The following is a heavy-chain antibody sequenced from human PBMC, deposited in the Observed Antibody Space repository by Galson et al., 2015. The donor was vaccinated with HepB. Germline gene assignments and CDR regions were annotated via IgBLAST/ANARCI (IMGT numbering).Heavy chain of an antibody. V-gene: IGHV3-30-3*01. CDR2: ISYDGSNK. CDR3: ARAGDSSGYYFDY. D-gene: IGHD3-22*01. J-gene: IGHJ4*02. CDR1: GFTFSSYA. Sequence: SLRLSCAASGFTFSSYAMHWVRQAPGKGLEWVAVISYDGSNKYYADSVKGRFTISRDNSKNTLYLQMNSLRAEDTAVYYCARAGDSSGYYFDYWGQGTLVTVSS.